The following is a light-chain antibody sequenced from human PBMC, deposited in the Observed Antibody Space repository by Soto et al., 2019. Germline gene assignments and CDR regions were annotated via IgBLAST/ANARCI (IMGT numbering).Light chain of an antibody. J-gene: IGLJ3*02. Sequence: QSALTQPASVSGSPGQSITISCTGTSSDVGGYDYVSWYQHHPGKAPKLVISEVTNRPSGVSDRFSGPRSGNTASLTISGLQAEDEADYYCSSYTTSSTLVFGGGTKLTVL. CDR3: SSYTTSSTLV. CDR1: SSDVGGYDY. CDR2: EVT. V-gene: IGLV2-14*01.